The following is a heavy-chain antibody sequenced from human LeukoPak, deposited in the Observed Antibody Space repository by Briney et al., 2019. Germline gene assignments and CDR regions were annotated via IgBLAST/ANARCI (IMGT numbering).Heavy chain of an antibody. CDR2: ISSSGSTI. J-gene: IGHJ4*02. V-gene: IGHV3-48*03. Sequence: PGGSLRLSCAASGFTFSSYEMNWVRQAPGKGLEWVSYISSSGSTIYYADSVKGRFTISRDNAKNSLYLQMNRLRAEDTAVYYCAQLGEENYFDYWGQGTLVTVSS. CDR3: AQLGEENYFDY. CDR1: GFTFSSYE. D-gene: IGHD3-10*01.